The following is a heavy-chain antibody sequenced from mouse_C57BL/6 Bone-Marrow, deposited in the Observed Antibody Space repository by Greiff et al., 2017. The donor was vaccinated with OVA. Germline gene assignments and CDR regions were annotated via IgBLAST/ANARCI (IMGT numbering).Heavy chain of an antibody. CDR1: GFTFSDFY. J-gene: IGHJ4*01. V-gene: IGHV7-1*01. CDR3: ARDAPLYRGAMDY. CDR2: SRNKANDYTT. Sequence: EVKLMESGGGLVQSGRSLRLSCATSGFTFSDFYMEWVRQAPGKGLEWMAASRNKANDYTTEYSAAVKGRFIVSRDTSQSILYLQMNALRSEDTAIYYCARDAPLYRGAMDYWGQGTSVTVSS. D-gene: IGHD1-3*01.